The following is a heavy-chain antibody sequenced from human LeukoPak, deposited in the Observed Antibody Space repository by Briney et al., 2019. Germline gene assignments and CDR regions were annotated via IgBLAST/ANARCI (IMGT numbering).Heavy chain of an antibody. CDR2: MNPNSGNT. V-gene: IGHV1-8*01. D-gene: IGHD3-9*01. CDR3: ARRYFHWLLGVYYFDY. CDR1: GYTFTSYD. J-gene: IGHJ4*02. Sequence: ASVKVSCKASGYTFTSYDINWVRQATGQGLEWMGSMNPNSGNTGYAQKFQGRVTMTRNTSISTAYMELSSLRSEDTAVYYCARRYFHWLLGVYYFDYWGQRTLVTVSS.